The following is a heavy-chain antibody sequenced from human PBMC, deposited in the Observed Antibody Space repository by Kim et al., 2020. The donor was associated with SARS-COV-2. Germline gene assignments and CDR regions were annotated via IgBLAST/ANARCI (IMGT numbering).Heavy chain of an antibody. CDR2: INSDGIST. D-gene: IGHD6-13*01. Sequence: GGSLRLSCAASGFTFSNYWMYWVRQVPGKGLVWVSHINSDGISTSYADSVKGRFTISRDNAKNRLHLQMNSLRAEDTAVYYCARRAYTSNWSYRMDVWGQGTTVTVFS. CDR1: GFTFSNYW. V-gene: IGHV3-74*01. CDR3: ARRAYTSNWSYRMDV. J-gene: IGHJ6*02.